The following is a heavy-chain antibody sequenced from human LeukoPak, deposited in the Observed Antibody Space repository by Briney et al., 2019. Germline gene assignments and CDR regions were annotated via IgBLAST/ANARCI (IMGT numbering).Heavy chain of an antibody. Sequence: GGSLRLSCAASGFTFSSSAMSWVRQAPGKGLEWVSAISNNGGYTYYADSVKGRFTISRDNSKNTLYLQMNSLRAEDTAVYYCARESGYPDAFDIWGQGTMVTVSS. CDR1: GFTFSSSA. V-gene: IGHV3-23*01. CDR3: ARESGYPDAFDI. J-gene: IGHJ3*02. CDR2: ISNNGGYT. D-gene: IGHD3-3*01.